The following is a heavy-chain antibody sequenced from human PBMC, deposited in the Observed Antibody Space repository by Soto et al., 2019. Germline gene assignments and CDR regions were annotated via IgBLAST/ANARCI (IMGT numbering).Heavy chain of an antibody. CDR1: GGTFNNYV. Sequence: VKVCCKASGGTFNNYVINWVRQAPGQGLEWMAGIIPIFGTPNYAQKFQGRVTITADKSTSTAYMELNSLRSEDTAVYYCAGRCDGTNCLAHFDYWGQRTLVTVSS. V-gene: IGHV1-69*13. CDR3: AGRCDGTNCLAHFDY. D-gene: IGHD2-2*01. J-gene: IGHJ4*02. CDR2: IIPIFGTP.